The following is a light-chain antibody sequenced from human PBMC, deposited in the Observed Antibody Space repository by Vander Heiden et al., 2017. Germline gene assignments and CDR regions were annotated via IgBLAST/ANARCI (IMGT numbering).Light chain of an antibody. CDR1: QSVLYSSNNKNY. J-gene: IGKJ2*01. CDR2: GAS. Sequence: DLEMPQSLVSLAVSRGERATIYCESCQSVLYSSNNKNYLAWYQQKPGQPPKLLIYGASTRESGVPERFSGSGSGTDFTLTISSLQAEDVAVYYCQQYDNTPLYTFGEGTKLEIK. CDR3: QQYDNTPLYT. V-gene: IGKV4-1*01.